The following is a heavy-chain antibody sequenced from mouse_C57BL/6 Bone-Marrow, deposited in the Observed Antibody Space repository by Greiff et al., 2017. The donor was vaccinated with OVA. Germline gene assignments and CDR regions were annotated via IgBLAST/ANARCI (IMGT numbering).Heavy chain of an antibody. CDR1: GYTFTSYW. Sequence: QVQLQQPGAELVKPGASVKLSCKASGYTFTSYWMHWVKQRPGQGLEWIGMIHPNSGSTNYNEKFKSKATLTVDKSSSTAYMQLSSLTSEDSAVYYCASCEDYDGAMDYWGQGTSVTVSS. J-gene: IGHJ4*01. CDR3: ASCEDYDGAMDY. D-gene: IGHD2-4*01. V-gene: IGHV1-64*01. CDR2: IHPNSGST.